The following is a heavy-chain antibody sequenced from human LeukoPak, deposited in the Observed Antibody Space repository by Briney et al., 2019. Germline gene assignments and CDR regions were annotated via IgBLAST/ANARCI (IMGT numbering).Heavy chain of an antibody. J-gene: IGHJ5*02. CDR2: IKQYGSEK. V-gene: IGHV3-7*01. CDR1: GFTFSDYW. Sequence: GGSLRLSCVASGFTFSDYWMTWVRQAPGKGLEWVANIKQYGSEKYYVDSVKGRFIISRDNAKNLLYLQMNSLRAEDTAVFYYARGRDWFHPWGQGALVTVSS. CDR3: ARGRDWFHP.